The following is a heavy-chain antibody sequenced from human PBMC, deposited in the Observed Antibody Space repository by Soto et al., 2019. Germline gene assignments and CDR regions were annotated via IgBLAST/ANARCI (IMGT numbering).Heavy chain of an antibody. V-gene: IGHV3-64D*06. CDR1: GFTFSSYA. D-gene: IGHD6-13*01. CDR3: VKDQGIAAADTPWDYYYYGMDV. Sequence: GGSLRLSCSASGFTFSSYAMHWVRQAPGKGLEYASAISSNGGSTYYADSVKGRFTISRDNSKNTLYLQMSSLRAEDTAVYYCVKDQGIAAADTPWDYYYYGMDVWGQGTTVTVSS. J-gene: IGHJ6*02. CDR2: ISSNGGST.